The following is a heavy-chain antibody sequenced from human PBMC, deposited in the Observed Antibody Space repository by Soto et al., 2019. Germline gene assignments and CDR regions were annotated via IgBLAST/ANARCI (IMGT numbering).Heavy chain of an antibody. CDR2: IIPILGIA. CDR3: ARDRRGVAAAGTSYYYYYMDV. CDR1: GGTFSSYT. Sequence: SVKVSCKASGGTFSSYTISWVRQAPGQGLEWMGRIIPILGIANYAQKFQGRVTITADKSTSTAYMELSSLRSEDTAVYYCARDRRGVAAAGTSYYYYYMDVWGKGTTVTVSS. D-gene: IGHD6-13*01. J-gene: IGHJ6*03. V-gene: IGHV1-69*04.